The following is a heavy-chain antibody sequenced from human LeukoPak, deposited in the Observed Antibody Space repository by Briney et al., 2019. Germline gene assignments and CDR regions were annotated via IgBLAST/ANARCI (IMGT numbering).Heavy chain of an antibody. CDR1: GFTVSSNY. CDR2: IYSGGST. Sequence: PGGSLRLSCAASGFTVSSNYMSWVRQAPGKGLEWVSVIYSGGSTYYADSVKGRFTISRDNSKNTLYLQMNSLRAEDTAVYYCARDPREDSSGWYVDYYYGMDVWGQGTTVTVSS. D-gene: IGHD6-19*01. CDR3: ARDPREDSSGWYVDYYYGMDV. V-gene: IGHV3-66*01. J-gene: IGHJ6*02.